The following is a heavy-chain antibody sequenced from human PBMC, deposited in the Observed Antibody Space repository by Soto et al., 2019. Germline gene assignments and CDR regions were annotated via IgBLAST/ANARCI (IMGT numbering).Heavy chain of an antibody. V-gene: IGHV4-34*01. CDR2: INHSGST. J-gene: IGHJ6*02. Sequence: SETLSLTCAVYGGSFSGYYWSWIRQPPGKGLEWIGEINHSGSTNYNPSLKSRVTISVDTSKNQFSLNLSSVTAADTAVYYCARGRWYYYGSGGSWYYYGMDVWGQGTTVTVSS. CDR1: GGSFSGYY. D-gene: IGHD3-10*01. CDR3: ARGRWYYYGSGGSWYYYGMDV.